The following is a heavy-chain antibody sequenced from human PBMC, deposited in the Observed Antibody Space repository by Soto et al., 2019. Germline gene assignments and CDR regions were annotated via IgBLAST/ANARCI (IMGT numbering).Heavy chain of an antibody. CDR3: PRVGVKFLLGGEFFQD. J-gene: IGHJ1*01. D-gene: IGHD3-16*01. CDR1: GFTLSSYS. Sequence: DVYLVESGGGLVQPGGSLRLSCTASGFTLSSYSMNWVRQAPGKGPEWVSHLSSNSDTVDYADSVKGRFTISRDNARHSRTLQKNSLRAEDTAVYYCPRVGVKFLLGGEFFQDWCQGTMVTVSS. CDR2: LSSNSDTV. V-gene: IGHV3-48*01.